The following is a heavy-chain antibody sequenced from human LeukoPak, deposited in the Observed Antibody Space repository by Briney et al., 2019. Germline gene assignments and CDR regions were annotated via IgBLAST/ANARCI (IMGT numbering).Heavy chain of an antibody. D-gene: IGHD6-19*01. Sequence: ASVKVSCKASGYIFTGYYIHWVRQAPGQGLEWMGWINPNSGGTNYAQKFQGRVTMTRDTSISTAYMELSRLRSDDTAVYYCARSAGYSSGQIDYWGQGTLVTVSS. CDR3: ARSAGYSSGQIDY. CDR2: INPNSGGT. J-gene: IGHJ4*02. V-gene: IGHV1-2*02. CDR1: GYIFTGYY.